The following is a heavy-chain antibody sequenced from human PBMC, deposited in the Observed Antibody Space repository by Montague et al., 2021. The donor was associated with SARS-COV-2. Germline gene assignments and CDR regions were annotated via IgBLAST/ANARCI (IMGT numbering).Heavy chain of an antibody. CDR2: IYHSGGT. Sequence: SETLSLTCAVSAGSISSSNWWSWVRQPPGKGLEWIAEIYHSGGTNYNPSLKSRVTISVDKSKNQFSLKLSSVTAADTAVYYCARIPFGYYGMDVWGQGTTVTASS. CDR1: AGSISSSNW. CDR3: ARIPFGYYGMDV. J-gene: IGHJ6*02. V-gene: IGHV4-4*02. D-gene: IGHD3-16*01.